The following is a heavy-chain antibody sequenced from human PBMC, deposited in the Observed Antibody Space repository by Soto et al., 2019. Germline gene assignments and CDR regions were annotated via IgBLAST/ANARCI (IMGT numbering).Heavy chain of an antibody. V-gene: IGHV3-30*18. Sequence: GSLRLSCAASGFTFSIYGMHWVRQAPGKGLEWVAVISYDGSNKYYADSVKGRFTISRDNSKNTLYLQMNSLRAEDTAVYYCAKDQNGMDVWGQGTTVTVSS. J-gene: IGHJ6*02. CDR2: ISYDGSNK. CDR3: AKDQNGMDV. CDR1: GFTFSIYG.